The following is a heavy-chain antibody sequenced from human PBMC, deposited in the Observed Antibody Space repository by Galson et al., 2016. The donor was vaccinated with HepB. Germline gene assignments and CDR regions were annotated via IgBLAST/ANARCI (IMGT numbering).Heavy chain of an antibody. CDR1: GGSISSGDYY. V-gene: IGHV4-30-4*01. CDR2: IYYSGST. CDR3: ARETQLLYGMDV. D-gene: IGHD5-18*01. Sequence: PLSLTCTVPGGSISSGDYYWSWIRQPPGKGLEWIGYIYYSGSTHYNPSLKSRVTISIDTSKNQFSLKLNSVTAADTAVYYCARETQLLYGMDVWGQGTTVTVSS. J-gene: IGHJ6*02.